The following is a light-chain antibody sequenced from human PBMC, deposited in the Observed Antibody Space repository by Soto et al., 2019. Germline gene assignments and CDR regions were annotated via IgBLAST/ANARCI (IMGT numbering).Light chain of an antibody. CDR1: QGISSY. Sequence: AIRMTQSPSSFSAATGDRVTITCRASQGISSYLAWYQQKPGKAPKLLIYAASTLQSGVPSRFSGSGSGTDFTLTISCLQSEDCATYYGQQYYSYPPTVGGGTKVEIK. V-gene: IGKV1-8*01. J-gene: IGKJ4*01. CDR3: QQYYSYPPT. CDR2: AAS.